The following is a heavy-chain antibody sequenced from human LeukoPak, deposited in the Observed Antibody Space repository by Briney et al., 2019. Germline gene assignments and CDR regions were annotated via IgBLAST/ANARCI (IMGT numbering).Heavy chain of an antibody. J-gene: IGHJ4*02. D-gene: IGHD4-17*01. V-gene: IGHV3-23*01. Sequence: GGSLRLSCAASGFTFISYAMSWVRQAPGKGLEWVSAISGSGGSTYYADSVKGRFTISRDNSKYTLYLQMNSLRAEDTAVYYCASPFYDYGDYFDYWGQGTLVTVSS. CDR1: GFTFISYA. CDR2: ISGSGGST. CDR3: ASPFYDYGDYFDY.